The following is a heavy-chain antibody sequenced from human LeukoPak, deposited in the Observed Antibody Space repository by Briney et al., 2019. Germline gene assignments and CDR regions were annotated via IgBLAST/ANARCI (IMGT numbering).Heavy chain of an antibody. J-gene: IGHJ6*02. Sequence: GGSLRLSCAASGFTFSTYAMSWVRQAPGKGLEWVSLISGSDGSTYYADSVKGRFTISRDNSKNTLYLQMNSLRAEDTAVYYCAKLNDNYYYYGMDVWGQGTTVTVSS. V-gene: IGHV3-23*01. CDR1: GFTFSTYA. D-gene: IGHD1-1*01. CDR3: AKLNDNYYYYGMDV. CDR2: ISGSDGST.